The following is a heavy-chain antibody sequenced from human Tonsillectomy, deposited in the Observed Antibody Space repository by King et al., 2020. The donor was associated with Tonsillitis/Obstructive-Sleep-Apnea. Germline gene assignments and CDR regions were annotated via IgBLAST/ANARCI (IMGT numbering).Heavy chain of an antibody. Sequence: VQLVQSGAEVKKPGESLKISCKGSGYSFTSYWIGWLRQMPGKGLEWMGIIYPGDSDTRYIPSFQGQFPISADKSISPAYLQGSSLKASDTAMYYCARLEGDYSNYQYYYYMDVWGKATTVTVSS. V-gene: IGHV5-51*01. CDR1: GYSFTSYW. D-gene: IGHD4-11*01. CDR3: ARLEGDYSNYQYYYYMDV. J-gene: IGHJ6*03. CDR2: IYPGDSDT.